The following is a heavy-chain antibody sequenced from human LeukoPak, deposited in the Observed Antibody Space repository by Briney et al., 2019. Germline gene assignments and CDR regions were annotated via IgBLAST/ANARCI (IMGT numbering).Heavy chain of an antibody. CDR1: GFTFSSYA. Sequence: GGSLRLSCAASGFTFSSYAMHWVRQAPGKGLEWVAVISYDGSNKYYADSVKGRFTISRDNSKNTLYLQMNSLRAEDTAVYYCARKGHYYGSGSYSGVWGKGTTVTISS. CDR2: ISYDGSNK. V-gene: IGHV3-30*04. J-gene: IGHJ6*04. CDR3: ARKGHYYGSGSYSGV. D-gene: IGHD3-10*01.